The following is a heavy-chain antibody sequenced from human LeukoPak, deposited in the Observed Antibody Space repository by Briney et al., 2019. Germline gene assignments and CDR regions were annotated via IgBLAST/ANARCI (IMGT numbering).Heavy chain of an antibody. D-gene: IGHD3-10*01. J-gene: IGHJ4*02. CDR3: ASRSGRGVDY. CDR2: IYYSGST. CDR1: GGSISSYY. Sequence: SETLFLACTVPGGSISSYYWSWIRQPPGRGLEWIAYIYYSGSTNYNPSLKSPVTISVVTSKSQFSLKLSSLTAADTAVYYCASRSGRGVDYWGQGTPVTVSS. V-gene: IGHV4-59*01.